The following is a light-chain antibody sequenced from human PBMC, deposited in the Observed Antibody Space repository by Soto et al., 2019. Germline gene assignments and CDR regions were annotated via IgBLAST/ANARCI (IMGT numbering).Light chain of an antibody. V-gene: IGKV3-20*01. Sequence: EIVLTQSPGTLSLSPGERATLSCRASQSVTSRNLAWYQQKPGQAPRLLIYDASSRATGIPDRFSGSGSGTDFTLTISRLEPEDFAVYYCQQYGSSPPYTFGQGTQLEIK. J-gene: IGKJ2*01. CDR3: QQYGSSPPYT. CDR1: QSVTSRN. CDR2: DAS.